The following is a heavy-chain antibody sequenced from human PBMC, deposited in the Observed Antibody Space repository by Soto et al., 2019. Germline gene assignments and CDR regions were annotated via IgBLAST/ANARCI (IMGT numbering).Heavy chain of an antibody. Sequence: LRLSCAASGFTFSTYAMSWVRQAPGKGLVWVSAISGSGGSTFYADSVKGRFTIFRDNSMNTLYLQMNSLRTEDTAVYYCAHPRGFGVFDAYDIWGQGTMVTVSS. CDR3: AHPRGFGVFDAYDI. D-gene: IGHD3-10*01. CDR2: ISGSGGST. V-gene: IGHV3-23*01. CDR1: GFTFSTYA. J-gene: IGHJ3*02.